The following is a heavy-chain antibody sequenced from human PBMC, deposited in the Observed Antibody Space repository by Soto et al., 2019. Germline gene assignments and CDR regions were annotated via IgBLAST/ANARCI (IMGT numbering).Heavy chain of an antibody. CDR3: ARDLWGYCGADCYPLDV. J-gene: IGHJ6*02. D-gene: IGHD2-21*02. Sequence: PSETLSLTCTVSGGSISSYYWSWILQPPGKGLEWIGYMYNTGSTIYNPSLKSRVTISVDTSKNQFSLKLNSVTAADTAVYYCARDLWGYCGADCYPLDVWGQGTTVTV. V-gene: IGHV4-59*01. CDR2: MYNTGST. CDR1: GGSISSYY.